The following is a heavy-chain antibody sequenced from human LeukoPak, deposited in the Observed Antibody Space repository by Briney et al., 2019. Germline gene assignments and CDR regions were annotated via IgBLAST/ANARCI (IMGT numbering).Heavy chain of an antibody. V-gene: IGHV1-18*04. CDR1: GYTFTSYG. CDR2: ISGYNGHT. Sequence: GASVKVSCKASGYTFTSYGINWVRQAPGQGLEWMGWISGYNGHTNYVQKMQGRVTMTTDTSTNTASMELRSLRSDDTAVYYCARGPGIAVAGVFDYWGQGSLVTVSS. J-gene: IGHJ4*02. D-gene: IGHD6-19*01. CDR3: ARGPGIAVAGVFDY.